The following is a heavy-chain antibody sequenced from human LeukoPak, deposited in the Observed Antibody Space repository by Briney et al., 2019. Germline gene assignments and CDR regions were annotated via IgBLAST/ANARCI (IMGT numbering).Heavy chain of an antibody. V-gene: IGHV3-48*02. J-gene: IGHJ4*02. CDR2: ISSSSSTI. CDR1: GFTFSSYS. D-gene: IGHD3-16*02. CDR3: ATQNTFGGVIGYFDY. Sequence: PGRSLRLSCAASGFTFSSYSMNWVRQAPGKGLEWVSYISSSSSTIYYADSVKGRFTISRDNAKNSLYLQMNSLRDEDTAVYYCATQNTFGGVIGYFDYWGQGTLVTVS.